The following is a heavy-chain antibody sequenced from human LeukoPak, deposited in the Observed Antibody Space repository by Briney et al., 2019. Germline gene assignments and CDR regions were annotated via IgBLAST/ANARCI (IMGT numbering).Heavy chain of an antibody. Sequence: GGSLRLSCAASGFTFSGYEMHWVRQAPGKGLEWVSCITTSGSTIYYADSVKGRLTISRDNARNSLYLQMNSLRVEDTAVYYCARAGPANSFDPWGQGTLVTVSS. CDR3: ARAGPANSFDP. V-gene: IGHV3-48*03. CDR2: ITTSGSTI. D-gene: IGHD4-11*01. J-gene: IGHJ5*02. CDR1: GFTFSGYE.